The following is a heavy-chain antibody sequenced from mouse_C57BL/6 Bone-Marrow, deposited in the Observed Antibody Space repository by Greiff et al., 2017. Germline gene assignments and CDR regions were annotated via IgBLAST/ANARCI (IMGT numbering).Heavy chain of an antibody. CDR1: GYTFTSYW. CDR2: IYPGNSDT. D-gene: IGHD2-3*01. J-gene: IGHJ4*01. Sequence: EVQLQQSGTVLARPGASVKMSCKTSGYTFTSYWMHWVKQRPGQGLEWIGAIYPGNSDTSYNQKFKGKAKLTAVTSASTAYMELSSLTNEDSAVXYCTRLPIYDGYYDAMDYWGQGTSVTVSS. V-gene: IGHV1-5*01. CDR3: TRLPIYDGYYDAMDY.